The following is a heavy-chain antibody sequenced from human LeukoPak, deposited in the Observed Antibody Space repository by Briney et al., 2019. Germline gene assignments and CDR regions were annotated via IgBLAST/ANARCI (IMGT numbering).Heavy chain of an antibody. D-gene: IGHD2-15*01. Sequence: ASVKVSCKASGYTFTSYDINWVRQATGQGREWMGWMNPNSGNTGYAQKFQGRVTMTRNTSISTAYMELSSLRSEDTAVYYCARMRDSSYYYYYGMDVWGQGTTVTVSS. CDR2: MNPNSGNT. V-gene: IGHV1-8*01. J-gene: IGHJ6*02. CDR1: GYTFTSYD. CDR3: ARMRDSSYYYYYGMDV.